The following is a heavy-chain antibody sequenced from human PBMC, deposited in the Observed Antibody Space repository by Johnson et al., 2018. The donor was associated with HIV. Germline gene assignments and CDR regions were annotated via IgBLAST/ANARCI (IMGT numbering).Heavy chain of an antibody. D-gene: IGHD5-24*01. CDR2: IYSGGST. V-gene: IGHV3-53*01. CDR3: ARALLSASTIGAFDI. CDR1: GFTVSSNY. J-gene: IGHJ3*02. Sequence: VQLVESGGGLIQPGGSLRLSCAASGFTVSSNYMSWVRQAPGKGLECVSVIYSGGSTYYADSVKGRFTISRDNSKNTLYLQMNSLRAEDTAVYYCARALLSASTIGAFDIWGQGTMVTVSS.